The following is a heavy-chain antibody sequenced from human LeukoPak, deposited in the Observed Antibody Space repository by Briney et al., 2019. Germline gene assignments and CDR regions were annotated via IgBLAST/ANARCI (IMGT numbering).Heavy chain of an antibody. J-gene: IGHJ4*02. CDR2: IYYSGST. CDR3: ARDTGAGGYSYGRIFDY. Sequence: SETLSPTCTVSGGSISSYYWSWIRQPPGKGLEWIGYIYYSGSTNYNPSLKSRVTISVDTSKNQFSLKLSSVTAADTAVYYCARDTGAGGYSYGRIFDYWGQGTLVTVSS. V-gene: IGHV4-59*01. CDR1: GGSISSYY. D-gene: IGHD5-18*01.